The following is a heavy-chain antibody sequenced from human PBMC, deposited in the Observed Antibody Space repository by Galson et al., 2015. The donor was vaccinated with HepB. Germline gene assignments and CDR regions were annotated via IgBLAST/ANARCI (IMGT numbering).Heavy chain of an antibody. CDR1: GFTFDDYA. CDR3: AKGYCSSTSCYMTPD. CDR2: ISWNSGSI. Sequence: SLRLSCAASGFTFDDYAMHWVRQAPGKGLEWVSGISWNSGSIGYADSVKGRFTISRDNAKNSLYLQMNSLRAEDTALYYCAKGYCSSTSCYMTPDWGQGTLVTVSS. J-gene: IGHJ4*02. V-gene: IGHV3-9*01. D-gene: IGHD2-2*02.